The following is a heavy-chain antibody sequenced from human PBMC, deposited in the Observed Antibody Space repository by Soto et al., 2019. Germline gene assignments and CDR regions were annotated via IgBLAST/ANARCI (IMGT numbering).Heavy chain of an antibody. CDR1: GFTFSRDA. Sequence: GGSLRLSCAASGFTFSRDAMSWVRQAPGKGLEWVSAIIGSGGSTHYADSVKGRFSISRDNSKNTLYLQMNSLRAEDTAVYYCAREPNVYGSLLFGGQGTLVTVSS. V-gene: IGHV3-23*01. CDR3: AREPNVYGSLLF. D-gene: IGHD2-8*01. CDR2: IIGSGGST. J-gene: IGHJ4*02.